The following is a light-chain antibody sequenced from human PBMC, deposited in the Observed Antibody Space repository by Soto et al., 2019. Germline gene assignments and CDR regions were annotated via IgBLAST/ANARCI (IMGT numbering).Light chain of an antibody. CDR3: SAYTSSSALV. CDR2: EVS. V-gene: IGLV2-14*01. CDR1: SSDVGGYNY. Sequence: QSALTQPASVSGSPGQSITISCTGSSSDVGGYNYVSWYQNHPATAPKLMIYEVSNRPSGVSNRFSGSKSGNTASLTISGFQAEDEADYYCSAYTSSSALVFGGGTKLTVL. J-gene: IGLJ2*01.